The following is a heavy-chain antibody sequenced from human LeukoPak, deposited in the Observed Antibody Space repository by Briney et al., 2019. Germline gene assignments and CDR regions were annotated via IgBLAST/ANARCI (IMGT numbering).Heavy chain of an antibody. Sequence: GGSLRLSCAVSGFTFSSYAMHWVRQAPDKGLEWVAVISYDGTNKYYADSVKGRFTISRDNAKNSVYLQMNSLRAEDTAVYYCARAGSGRSPDWFDPWGQGTLVTVSS. V-gene: IGHV3-30*04. D-gene: IGHD1-26*01. J-gene: IGHJ5*02. CDR2: ISYDGTNK. CDR1: GFTFSSYA. CDR3: ARAGSGRSPDWFDP.